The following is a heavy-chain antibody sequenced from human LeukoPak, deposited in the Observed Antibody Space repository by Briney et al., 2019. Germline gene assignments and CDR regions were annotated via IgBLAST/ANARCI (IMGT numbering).Heavy chain of an antibody. Sequence: SETLSLTCTVSGASISNYYWSWIRQSPGKGLEWIGYIYYSGTTNYNPSLKSRVTILVDTSKKQFSLKLSPVTAADTAVYYCARGRGLREKGFDYWGQGTLVTVSS. CDR3: ARGRGLREKGFDY. CDR1: GASISNYY. V-gene: IGHV4-59*12. D-gene: IGHD5-12*01. CDR2: IYYSGTT. J-gene: IGHJ4*02.